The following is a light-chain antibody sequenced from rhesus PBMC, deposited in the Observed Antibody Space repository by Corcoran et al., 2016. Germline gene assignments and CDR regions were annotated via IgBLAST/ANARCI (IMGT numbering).Light chain of an antibody. CDR3: QQFSSSPLT. CDR1: QSIGRW. J-gene: IGKJ4*01. V-gene: IGKV1-22*01. CDR2: KGS. Sequence: EIQMTQSPSSRSASGGETVTITCRASQSIGRWVAWYQQKPGKVPKFLIDKGSSLQSGVPSRFSGSGSGTDFPLTFSSLQSEAFATYYFQQFSSSPLTFGGGTKVELK.